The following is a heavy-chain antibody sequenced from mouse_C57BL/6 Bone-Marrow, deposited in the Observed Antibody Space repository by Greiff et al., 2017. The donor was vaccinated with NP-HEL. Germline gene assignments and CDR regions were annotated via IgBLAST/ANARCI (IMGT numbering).Heavy chain of an antibody. Sequence: QVQLQQSGAELVKPGASVKLSCKASGYTFTSYWMHWVKQRPGQGLEWIGMIHPNSGSTNYNEKFKSKATLTVDKSSSTAYMQLSSLTSEDSAVYYCARSRYLDEMDYWGQGTSVTVSS. CDR2: IHPNSGST. V-gene: IGHV1-64*01. CDR1: GYTFTSYW. CDR3: ARSRYLDEMDY. J-gene: IGHJ4*01.